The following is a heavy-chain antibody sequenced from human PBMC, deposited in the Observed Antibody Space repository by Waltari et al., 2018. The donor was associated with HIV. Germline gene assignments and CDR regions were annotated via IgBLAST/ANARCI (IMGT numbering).Heavy chain of an antibody. CDR3: ARERRTWYYDTSGYDYFDL. J-gene: IGHJ4*02. D-gene: IGHD3-22*01. V-gene: IGHV3-48*02. Sequence: EVQLVESGGALVQPGRSLRPPCATSGFPFGSHSLRWVLQAPGKGLEWISYISSRSGTIYYAVSVRGRFTISRDNAANSLFLQMDSLRDEDTAVYYCARERRTWYYDTSGYDYFDLWGQGTLVTVSS. CDR1: GFPFGSHS. CDR2: ISSRSGTI.